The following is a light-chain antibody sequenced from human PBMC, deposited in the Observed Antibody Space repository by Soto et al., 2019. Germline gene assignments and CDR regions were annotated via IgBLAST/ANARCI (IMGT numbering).Light chain of an antibody. J-gene: IGKJ1*01. V-gene: IGKV3-20*01. CDR3: QQYGSSPRT. Sequence: EIVLTQSPDTLSLFPGERATLSCRASQTVTSSFLAWYQQKPGQAPRLLISGAPNRATDIPDGFNGSGSGTDFTLAINRVEPEDFAVYFCQQYGSSPRTFGQGTKVDIK. CDR1: QTVTSSF. CDR2: GAP.